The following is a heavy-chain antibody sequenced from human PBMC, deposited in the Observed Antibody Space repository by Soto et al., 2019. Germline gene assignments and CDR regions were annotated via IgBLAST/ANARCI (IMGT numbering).Heavy chain of an antibody. V-gene: IGHV3-30*04. D-gene: IGHD3-9*01. J-gene: IGHJ6*02. Sequence: QVQLLESGGGVVQPGTSLRLSCAASGFNFFSYAMHWVRQAPGKGLEWVAVVSYDRSKTYYADAVKGRFTISRDNSKSMLYLQMNSLRVEDTAVYYCARDKGRLIFSETNGMDIWGQGTTVTVSS. CDR1: GFNFFSYA. CDR3: ARDKGRLIFSETNGMDI. CDR2: VSYDRSKT.